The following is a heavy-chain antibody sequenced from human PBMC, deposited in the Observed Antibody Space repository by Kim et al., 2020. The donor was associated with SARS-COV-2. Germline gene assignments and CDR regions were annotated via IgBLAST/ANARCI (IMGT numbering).Heavy chain of an antibody. CDR3: ARGPFLEWLLGGYYYYYGMDV. CDR1: GGSISSSSYY. Sequence: SETLSLTCTVSGGSISSSSYYWGWIRQPPGKGLEWIGSIYYSGSTYYNPSLKSRVTISVDTSKNQFSLKLSSVTAEDTAVYYCARGPFLEWLLGGYYYYYGMDVWGQGTTVTVSS. CDR2: IYYSGST. V-gene: IGHV4-39*01. D-gene: IGHD3-3*01. J-gene: IGHJ6*02.